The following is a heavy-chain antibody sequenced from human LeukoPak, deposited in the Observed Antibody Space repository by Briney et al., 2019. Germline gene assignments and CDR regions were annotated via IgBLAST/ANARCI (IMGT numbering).Heavy chain of an antibody. CDR2: IYYTGST. CDR1: GGSINGYY. Sequence: KASETLSLTCTVSGGSINGYYWSWIRQSPGKGLESLGYIYYTGSTNYNPSLKSRVTMSVDTSRNQFFLRLSSVTAADTAVYYCARFSEYYHSSVHYLDYWGQGTLVSVPS. J-gene: IGHJ4*02. CDR3: ARFSEYYHSSVHYLDY. V-gene: IGHV4-59*01. D-gene: IGHD3-22*01.